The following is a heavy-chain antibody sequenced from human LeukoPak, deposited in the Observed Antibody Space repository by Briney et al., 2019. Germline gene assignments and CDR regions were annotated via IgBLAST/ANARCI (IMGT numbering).Heavy chain of an antibody. J-gene: IGHJ4*02. D-gene: IGHD4-17*01. CDR3: ARIGPAPAMKMTTVPAGYYFDY. CDR1: GGSVSSYY. V-gene: IGHV4-59*08. Sequence: SETLSLTCTVSGGSVSSYYWSWIRQPPGKGLEWIGHIYYSGSTNYHPSLKSRVTISVDTSKNQFSLKLSSVTAADTAVYYCARIGPAPAMKMTTVPAGYYFDYWGQGTLVTVSS. CDR2: IYYSGST.